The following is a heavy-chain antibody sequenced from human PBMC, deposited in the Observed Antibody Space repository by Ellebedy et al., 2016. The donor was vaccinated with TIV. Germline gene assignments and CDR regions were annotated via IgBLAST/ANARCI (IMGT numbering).Heavy chain of an antibody. CDR1: GGSISSYY. Sequence: MPSETLSLTCTVSGGSISSYYWSWIRQPPGKGLEWIGYIYYSGSTNYNPSLKSRVTISVDTSKNQFSLKLSSMTAADTAVYYCARGRGYCTGGNCYWSFDLWGRGTLVTVSS. J-gene: IGHJ2*01. CDR2: IYYSGST. D-gene: IGHD2-8*02. CDR3: ARGRGYCTGGNCYWSFDL. V-gene: IGHV4-59*01.